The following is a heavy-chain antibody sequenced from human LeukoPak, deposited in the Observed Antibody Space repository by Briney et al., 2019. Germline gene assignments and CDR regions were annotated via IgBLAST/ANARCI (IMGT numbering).Heavy chain of an antibody. CDR3: ARGGRTTWHGMDV. V-gene: IGHV3-33*08. J-gene: IGHJ6*02. CDR2: IWYDGSNK. Sequence: GGSLRLSCAASGFTFSTYGMQWVRRAPGKELEWVAVIWYDGSNKNYADSVKGRFTISRDNSKNTLYLQMNSLRAEDTAVYYCARGGRTTWHGMDVWGQGTTVTVSS. CDR1: GFTFSTYG. D-gene: IGHD4-17*01.